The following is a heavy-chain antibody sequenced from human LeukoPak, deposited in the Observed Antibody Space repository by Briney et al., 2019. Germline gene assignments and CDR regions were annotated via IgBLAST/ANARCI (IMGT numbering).Heavy chain of an antibody. CDR1: GFTFSTYG. CDR3: ARDRLDSLNAFDI. V-gene: IGHV3-30*02. D-gene: IGHD3-16*01. J-gene: IGHJ3*02. Sequence: GGSLRLPCAASGFTFSTYGMYWVRQAPGKGLEWVAFIRHDGSNKYYAYSVKGRFTISRDNSKNTLYLQMNSLRAEDTAVYYCARDRLDSLNAFDIWGQGTMVTVSS. CDR2: IRHDGSNK.